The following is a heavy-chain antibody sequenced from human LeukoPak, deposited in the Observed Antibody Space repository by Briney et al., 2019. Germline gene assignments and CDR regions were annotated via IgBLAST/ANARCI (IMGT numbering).Heavy chain of an antibody. Sequence: PSETLSLTCTVSGYSISSGYYWGWIRQPPGKGLEWIGSINHSGSTNYNPSLKSRVTISVDTSKNQFSLKLSSVTAADTAVYYCARGVPRGSEIQLWFGNYYYYYMDVWGKGTTVTVSS. V-gene: IGHV4-38-2*02. CDR3: ARGVPRGSEIQLWFGNYYYYYMDV. J-gene: IGHJ6*03. CDR2: INHSGST. D-gene: IGHD5-18*01. CDR1: GYSISSGYY.